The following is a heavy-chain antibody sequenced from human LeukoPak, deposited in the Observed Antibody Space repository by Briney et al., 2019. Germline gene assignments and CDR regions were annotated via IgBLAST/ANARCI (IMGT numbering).Heavy chain of an antibody. CDR1: GGTFSSYA. Sequence: SVKVSCXASGGTFSSYAISWVRQAPGQGLEWMGGIIPIFGTANYAQKFQGRVTITADESTSTAYMELSSLRSEDTAVYYCATLVVPAANDYWGQGTLVTVSS. CDR3: ATLVVPAANDY. J-gene: IGHJ4*02. CDR2: IIPIFGTA. V-gene: IGHV1-69*13. D-gene: IGHD2-2*01.